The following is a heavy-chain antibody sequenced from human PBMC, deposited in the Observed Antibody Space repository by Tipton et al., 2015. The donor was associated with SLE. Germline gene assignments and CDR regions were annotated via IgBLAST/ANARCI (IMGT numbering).Heavy chain of an antibody. V-gene: IGHV4-31*03. Sequence: TLSLTCTVSGGSISSGGYYWSWIRQHPGKGLEWIGYIYYSGSTYYNPSLKSRVTISVDTSKNQFSLKLSSVTAADTAVYYCARRYSGGRAFDIWGQGTMVTVSS. D-gene: IGHD6-25*01. CDR2: IYYSGST. CDR3: ARRYSGGRAFDI. CDR1: GGSISSGGYY. J-gene: IGHJ3*02.